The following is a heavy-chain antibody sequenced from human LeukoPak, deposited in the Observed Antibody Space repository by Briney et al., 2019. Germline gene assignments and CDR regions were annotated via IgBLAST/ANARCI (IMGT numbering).Heavy chain of an antibody. V-gene: IGHV4-59*12. D-gene: IGHD6-6*01. CDR1: GGYISSYS. CDR2: IYYSGST. Sequence: PSETLSLTCTVSGGYISSYSWSWIRQPPGKGLEWIGYIYYSGSTYYNPSLKSRVTISVDTSKNQFSLKLSSVTAADTAVYYCARGDPGIAARRPSWFDPWGQGTLVTVSS. J-gene: IGHJ5*02. CDR3: ARGDPGIAARRPSWFDP.